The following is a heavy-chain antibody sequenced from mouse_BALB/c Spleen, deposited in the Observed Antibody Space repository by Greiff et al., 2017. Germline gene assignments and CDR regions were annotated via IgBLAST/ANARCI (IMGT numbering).Heavy chain of an antibody. D-gene: IGHD1-1*01. J-gene: IGHJ1*01. CDR3: ARSYYYGSSYWYFDV. CDR1: GFTFSSYT. Sequence: EVQRVESGGGLVKPGGSLKLSCAASGFTFSSYTMSWVRQTPEKRLEWVATISSGGGNTYYPDSVKGRFTISRDNAKNNLYLQMSSLRSEDTALYYCARSYYYGSSYWYFDVWGAGTTVTVSS. V-gene: IGHV5-9*03. CDR2: ISSGGGNT.